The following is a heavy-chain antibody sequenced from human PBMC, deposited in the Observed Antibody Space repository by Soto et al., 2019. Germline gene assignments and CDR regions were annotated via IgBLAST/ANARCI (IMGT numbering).Heavy chain of an antibody. CDR2: VIPILGMA. CDR3: ARGGAVVVTGAVDRNNRFDP. Sequence: QVQLVQSGAEVKKPGSSVKVSCEASGGTFSSYSFSWVRQAPGQGLEWMGRVIPILGMANYAHKFQGRVTLTGDNSTSADYMEMSSMRTEDTAVYYCARGGAVVVTGAVDRNNRFDPWGQGTLVTVSS. J-gene: IGHJ5*02. CDR1: GGTFSSYS. V-gene: IGHV1-69*02. D-gene: IGHD2-2*01.